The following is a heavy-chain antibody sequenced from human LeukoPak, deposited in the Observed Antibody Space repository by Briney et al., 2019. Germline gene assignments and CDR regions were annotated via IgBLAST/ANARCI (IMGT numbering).Heavy chain of an antibody. CDR3: AREVLRIAAAGKDY. CDR1: GGTFSSYA. V-gene: IGHV1-69*04. Sequence: SVKVSCKASGGTFSSYAISWVRQAPGQGLEWMGRVIPILGIANYAQKFQGRVTITADKSTSTAYMELSSLRSEDTAVYYCAREVLRIAAAGKDYWGQGTLVTVSS. J-gene: IGHJ4*02. CDR2: VIPILGIA. D-gene: IGHD6-13*01.